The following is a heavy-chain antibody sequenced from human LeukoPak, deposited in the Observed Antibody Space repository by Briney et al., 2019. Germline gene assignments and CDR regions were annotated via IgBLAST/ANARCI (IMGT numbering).Heavy chain of an antibody. Sequence: GGSLRLSCAASGFTFSSYGMHWVRQAPGKGLEWVAVIWYDGSNKYYADSVKGRFTISRDNSKNTLHLQMNSLRAEDTAVYYCANENYFDSSGYPDYWGQGTLVTVSS. CDR3: ANENYFDSSGYPDY. D-gene: IGHD3-22*01. V-gene: IGHV3-30*02. CDR1: GFTFSSYG. CDR2: IWYDGSNK. J-gene: IGHJ4*02.